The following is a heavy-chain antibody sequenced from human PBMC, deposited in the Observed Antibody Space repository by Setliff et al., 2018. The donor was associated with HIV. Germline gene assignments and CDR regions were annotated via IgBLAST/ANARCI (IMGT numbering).Heavy chain of an antibody. Sequence: ASVKVSCKASGYTFSNYGISWVRQAPGQGLEWMGWISPYSGNTNYVQKLQGRVTITTDTSTSTAYMELRSLRSDDTALYYCARKPTGSPSDCWGQGTLVTVSS. CDR3: ARKPTGSPSDC. J-gene: IGHJ4*02. D-gene: IGHD2-2*01. CDR2: ISPYSGNT. CDR1: GYTFSNYG. V-gene: IGHV1-18*01.